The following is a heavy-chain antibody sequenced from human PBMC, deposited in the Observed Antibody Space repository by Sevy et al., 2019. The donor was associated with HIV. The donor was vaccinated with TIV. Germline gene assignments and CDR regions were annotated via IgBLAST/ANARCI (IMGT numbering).Heavy chain of an antibody. D-gene: IGHD3-22*01. CDR1: VGSISSSSYY. V-gene: IGHV4-39*01. Sequence: SDTLSLTCTVSVGSISSSSYYWGWIRQPPGKGLEWIGSIYYSGSTYYNPSLKSRVTISVDTSKNQFSLKLSSVTAADTAVYYCARLRDTMIVVVYFDYWGQGTLVTVSS. CDR3: ARLRDTMIVVVYFDY. CDR2: IYYSGST. J-gene: IGHJ4*02.